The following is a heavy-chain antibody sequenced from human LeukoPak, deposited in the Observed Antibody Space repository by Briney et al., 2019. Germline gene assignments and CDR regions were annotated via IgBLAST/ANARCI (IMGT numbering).Heavy chain of an antibody. V-gene: IGHV1-18*01. Sequence: GASVKVSCKASGYTFTNFGISWVRQAPGQGLEWMGWISAYNGNTNYPQRLQGRVTMTTDTSTSIAYMELRSLRSDDTAVYYCARDRDYGDYNTQDLFVYWGQGTLVTVSS. J-gene: IGHJ4*02. CDR1: GYTFTNFG. D-gene: IGHD4-17*01. CDR3: ARDRDYGDYNTQDLFVY. CDR2: ISAYNGNT.